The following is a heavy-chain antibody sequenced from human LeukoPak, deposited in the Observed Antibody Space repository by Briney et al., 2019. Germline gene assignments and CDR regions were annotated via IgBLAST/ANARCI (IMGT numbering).Heavy chain of an antibody. Sequence: SETLSLTCTVSGGSISSYYWSWIRQSPGKGLEWIGQIHYTGGTSYNPSLKSRLTVSLDTSKNQFSLKLSSVTAADTAVYYCARAGDSSGWFWQYRGQGTLVTVSS. V-gene: IGHV4-59*01. J-gene: IGHJ4*02. CDR2: IHYTGGT. CDR3: ARAGDSSGWFWQY. CDR1: GGSISSYY. D-gene: IGHD6-13*01.